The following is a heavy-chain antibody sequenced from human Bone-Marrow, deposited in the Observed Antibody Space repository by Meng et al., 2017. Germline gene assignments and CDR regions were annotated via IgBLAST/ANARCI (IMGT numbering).Heavy chain of an antibody. D-gene: IGHD1-26*01. Sequence: QAHGPGLVEPSGTLSLTCAVSGGSTSRSTWWSWVRQPPGKGLEGIGEIYHSGSTNYNPSLKSRVTISVDKSKNQFSLKLSSVTAAETAVYYCARGQYFSWWELLPAFWFDPWGQGTLVTVSS. V-gene: IGHV4-4*02. CDR2: IYHSGST. J-gene: IGHJ5*02. CDR1: GGSTSRSTW. CDR3: ARGQYFSWWELLPAFWFDP.